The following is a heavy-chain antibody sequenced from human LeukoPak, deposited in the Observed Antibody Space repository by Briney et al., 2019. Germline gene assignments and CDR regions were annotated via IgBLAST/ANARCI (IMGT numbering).Heavy chain of an antibody. D-gene: IGHD5-12*01. Sequence: SVKVSCKASGGTFSSYAISWVRQSPGQGLEWMGRIIPILGIANYAQKFQGRVTITTDESTSTAYMELSSLRSEDTAVYYCAREQPGGYSGYGYYFDYWGQGTLVTVSS. CDR1: GGTFSSYA. J-gene: IGHJ4*02. CDR3: AREQPGGYSGYGYYFDY. CDR2: IIPILGIA. V-gene: IGHV1-69*04.